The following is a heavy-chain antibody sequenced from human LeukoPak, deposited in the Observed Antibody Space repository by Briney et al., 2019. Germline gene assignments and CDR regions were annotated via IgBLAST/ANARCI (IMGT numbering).Heavy chain of an antibody. CDR2: VDYRGGS. CDR3: ARVGDCFFDY. J-gene: IGHJ4*02. Sequence: SETLSLTCTVSTGSISTYYWSWIRRPPGKGLEFIGYVDYRGGSKHNPSLGSRVTMSVDTPKNQFSLKLTSVTAADTAVYYCARVGDCFFDYWGQGTLVTVSS. V-gene: IGHV4-59*01. D-gene: IGHD2-21*02. CDR1: TGSISTYY.